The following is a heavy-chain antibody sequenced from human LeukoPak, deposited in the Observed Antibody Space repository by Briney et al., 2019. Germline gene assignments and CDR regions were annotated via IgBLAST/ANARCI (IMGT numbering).Heavy chain of an antibody. CDR2: IYYSGGT. J-gene: IGHJ4*02. D-gene: IGHD3-10*01. Sequence: PSETLSLTCTVSGGSISSYYWSWIRQPPGKGLEWIGYIYYSGGTNYNPSLKSRVTISVDTSKNQFSLKLSSVTAADTAVYYCASGGRTMVRGVPQPLYYFDYWGQGTLVTVSS. CDR3: ASGGRTMVRGVPQPLYYFDY. CDR1: GGSISSYY. V-gene: IGHV4-59*12.